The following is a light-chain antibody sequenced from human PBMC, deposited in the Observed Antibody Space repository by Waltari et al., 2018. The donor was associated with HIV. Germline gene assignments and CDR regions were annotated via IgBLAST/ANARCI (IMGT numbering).Light chain of an antibody. CDR3: QSFHGITAV. V-gene: IGLV6-57*02. CDR1: SGRAASNY. J-gene: IGLJ3*02. Sequence: NFMLTQPHSVSASPGKTVPISCTGSSGRAASNYVQWYQQRPGSAPTTVIYKDDQRPSGVPDRFSGSINSSSNSAALTISGLKTEDEADYYCQSFHGITAVFGGGTKLTVL. CDR2: KDD.